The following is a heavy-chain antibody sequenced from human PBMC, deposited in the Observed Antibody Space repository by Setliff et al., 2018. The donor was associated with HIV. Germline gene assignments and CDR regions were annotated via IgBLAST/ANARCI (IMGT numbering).Heavy chain of an antibody. V-gene: IGHV4-4*07. CDR1: GGSISSYY. J-gene: IGHJ3*02. CDR3: ARDSMIVVTYAFDI. Sequence: KTSETLSLTCTVSGGSISSYYWSWIRQPAGKGLEWIGRIYTSGSTNYNPSLKSRVTMSVDTSKNQFSLKLSSVTAADTAVYDCARDSMIVVTYAFDIWGQGTMVTVTS. D-gene: IGHD3-22*01. CDR2: IYTSGST.